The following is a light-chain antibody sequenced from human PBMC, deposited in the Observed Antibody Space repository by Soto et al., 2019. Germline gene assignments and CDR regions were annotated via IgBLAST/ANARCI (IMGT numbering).Light chain of an antibody. CDR2: GAS. Sequence: ETVMTQSPATLPVSPGERATLSCRASQRISNNLAWYQQRPGQAPRLLISGASTRATGIPARFSGSGSGTEFTLTISSLLSEDFTVYYCQQYDVWPRTFGQGTKLEIK. J-gene: IGKJ2*01. V-gene: IGKV3-15*01. CDR1: QRISNN. CDR3: QQYDVWPRT.